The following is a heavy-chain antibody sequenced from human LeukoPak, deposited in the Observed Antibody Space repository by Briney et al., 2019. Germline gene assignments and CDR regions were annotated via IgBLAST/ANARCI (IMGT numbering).Heavy chain of an antibody. CDR2: IWYDGSNK. J-gene: IGHJ4*02. CDR1: GFTFSSYG. Sequence: GGSLRLSCAASGFTFSSYGVHWVRQAPGKGLEWVAVIWYDGSNKYYADSVKGRFTISRDNSKNTLYLQMNSLRAEDTAVYYCARGAPYYDFWSGYYFAYWGQGTLVTVSS. CDR3: ARGAPYYDFWSGYYFAY. V-gene: IGHV3-33*01. D-gene: IGHD3-3*01.